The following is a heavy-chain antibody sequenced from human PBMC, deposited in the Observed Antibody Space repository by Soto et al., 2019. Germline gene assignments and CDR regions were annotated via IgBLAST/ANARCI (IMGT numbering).Heavy chain of an antibody. Sequence: ASVKVSCEACGGSLSNYNFNWVRQAPGQGLEWMGIISPIGGRTSYAQKFQGRVTMTRDTSTSTVYMELSSLRSEDTAVYYCASSYSNYALIDYYYYGMDVWGQGTTVTVSS. J-gene: IGHJ6*02. CDR1: GGSLSNYN. D-gene: IGHD4-4*01. CDR3: ASSYSNYALIDYYYYGMDV. V-gene: IGHV1-46*01. CDR2: ISPIGGRT.